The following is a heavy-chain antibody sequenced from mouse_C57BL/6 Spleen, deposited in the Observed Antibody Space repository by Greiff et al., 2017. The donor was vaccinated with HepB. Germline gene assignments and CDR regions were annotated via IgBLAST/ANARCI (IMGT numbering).Heavy chain of an antibody. CDR3: ARGGRGLRQNY. J-gene: IGHJ2*01. CDR1: GYTFTSYW. Sequence: QVQLKESGAELAKPGASVKLSCKASGYTFTSYWMHWVKQRPGQGLEWIGYINPSSGYTKYNQKFKDKATLTVDKSSSTAYMQLSSLTSEDSAVYYCARGGRGLRQNYWGQGTTLTVSS. D-gene: IGHD2-4*01. V-gene: IGHV1-7*01. CDR2: INPSSGYT.